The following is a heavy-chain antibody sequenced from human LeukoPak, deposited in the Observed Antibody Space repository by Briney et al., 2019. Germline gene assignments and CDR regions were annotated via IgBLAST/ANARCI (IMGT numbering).Heavy chain of an antibody. J-gene: IGHJ4*02. CDR2: IRYDGSDK. V-gene: IGHV3-30*02. CDR1: GFIFTDYG. Sequence: GGSLRLSCAASGFIFTDYGMHWVRQATDKGLEWLTFIRYDGSDKYYADSVKGRFTISRDNSKNTLYLQMNSLTSDDTAVYFCAKEGTASKTSDLDHWGQGILVTVSS. D-gene: IGHD1/OR15-1a*01. CDR3: AKEGTASKTSDLDH.